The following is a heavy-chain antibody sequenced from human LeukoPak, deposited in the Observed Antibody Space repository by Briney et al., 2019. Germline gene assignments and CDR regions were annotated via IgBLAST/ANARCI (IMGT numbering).Heavy chain of an antibody. CDR1: GSSISSSSYY. CDR3: ARQHGVLIAVAADYWYFDL. V-gene: IGHV4-39*01. D-gene: IGHD6-19*01. J-gene: IGHJ2*01. Sequence: PSETLSLTCTVSGSSISSSSYYWGWNRQPPGKGLEWIGSIYYSGSTYYNPSLKSRVTISVDTSKNQFSLKLSSVTAADTAVYYCARQHGVLIAVAADYWYFDLWGRGTLVTVSS. CDR2: IYYSGST.